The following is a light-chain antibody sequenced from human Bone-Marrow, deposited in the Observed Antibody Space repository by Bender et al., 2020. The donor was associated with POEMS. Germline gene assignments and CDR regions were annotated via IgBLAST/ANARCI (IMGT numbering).Light chain of an antibody. V-gene: IGLV1-44*01. CDR2: SNN. J-gene: IGLJ3*02. CDR1: SSNFGNNA. CDR3: SSWDDSLNGWV. Sequence: TISCSGTSSNFGNNAANWYQHVPGTAPKLLIYSNNQRPSGVPDRFSASTSGTSVSLAISGLHSDDEADYYCSSWDDSLNGWVFGGGTKLTVL.